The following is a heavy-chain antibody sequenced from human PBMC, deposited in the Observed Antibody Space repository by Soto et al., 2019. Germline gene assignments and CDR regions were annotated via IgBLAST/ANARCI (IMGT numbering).Heavy chain of an antibody. Sequence: EVQLVESGGGLVQPGGSLRLSCAASGITFSSYSMNWVRQTPGKGLEWVSYISSSSSTIYYAASVKGRSTISRGNAKNSLYLQINSLRDVDTAVYYCARYSGYVEWGQGTLVTVSS. V-gene: IGHV3-48*02. D-gene: IGHD5-12*01. CDR2: ISSSSSTI. J-gene: IGHJ4*02. CDR1: GITFSSYS. CDR3: ARYSGYVE.